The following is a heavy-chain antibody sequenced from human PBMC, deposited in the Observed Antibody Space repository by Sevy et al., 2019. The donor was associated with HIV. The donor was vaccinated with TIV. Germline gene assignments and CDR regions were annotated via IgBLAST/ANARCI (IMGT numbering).Heavy chain of an antibody. CDR1: GFTFSDHY. J-gene: IGHJ4*02. CDR3: ATHAGIAAAGRVFDY. D-gene: IGHD6-13*01. V-gene: IGHV3-72*01. Sequence: GGSLRLSCAASGFTFSDHYMEWVRQAPGKGLECVGRIRNKADSYTTEYAASVKGRFTISRDDSKNSLYLLMNSLKTEDTAVYYCATHAGIAAAGRVFDYWGQGALVTVSS. CDR2: IRNKADSYTT.